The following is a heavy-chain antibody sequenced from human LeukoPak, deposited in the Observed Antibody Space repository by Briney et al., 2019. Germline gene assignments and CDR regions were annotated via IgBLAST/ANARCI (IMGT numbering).Heavy chain of an antibody. J-gene: IGHJ4*02. V-gene: IGHV4-39*07. CDR1: GVSINSNYYY. D-gene: IGHD5-18*01. CDR3: ARLVGYSYGYF. Sequence: SETLSLTCTVSGVSINSNYYYWSWIRQPPGKGLEWIGEINHSGSTNHNPSLKSRVTISIDTSKNQFSLKLSSVTAADTAVYYCARLVGYSYGYFWGQGTLVTVSS. CDR2: INHSGST.